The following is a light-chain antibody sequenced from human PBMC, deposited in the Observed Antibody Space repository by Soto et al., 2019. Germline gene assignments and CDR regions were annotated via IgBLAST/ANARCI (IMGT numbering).Light chain of an antibody. J-gene: IGLJ1*01. CDR3: SSFTSSSTYV. Sequence: QSALTQPASVSGSPGQSITISCTGTSSDVGGYNYVSWYQQHPGKAPKLMIYEVNNRPSGVANRFSGSKSGTTASLTISGLQSEEAADYYCSSFTSSSTYVFGTGTKLTVL. CDR2: EVN. CDR1: SSDVGGYNY. V-gene: IGLV2-14*01.